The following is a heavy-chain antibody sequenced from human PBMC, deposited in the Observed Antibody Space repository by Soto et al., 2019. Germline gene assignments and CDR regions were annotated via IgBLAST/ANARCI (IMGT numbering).Heavy chain of an antibody. CDR2: INHSGST. V-gene: IGHV4-34*01. CDR1: GGSFSGYY. CDR3: ARVVVPAAEIDY. D-gene: IGHD2-2*01. J-gene: IGHJ4*02. Sequence: QVQLQQWGAGLLKPSETLSLTCAVYGGSFSGYYWSWIRQPPGKGLEWIGEINHSGSTNYNPSLKSRVTISVDTSKNQCSLKLSSVTAADTAVYYCARVVVPAAEIDYWGQGTLVTVSS.